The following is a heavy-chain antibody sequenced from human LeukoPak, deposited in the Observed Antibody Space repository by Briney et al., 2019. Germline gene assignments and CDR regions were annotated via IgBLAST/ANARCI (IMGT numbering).Heavy chain of an antibody. Sequence: ASETLSLTCTVSDGSITNYDWSWVRQPPGKGLEFIGHVHYSGTANYNPSLRSRVTISIDTSKKHFSLKLSSVTAADTAVYYCARDSSSRDAFDIWGQGTMVTVSS. V-gene: IGHV4-59*12. CDR2: VHYSGTA. J-gene: IGHJ3*02. CDR3: ARDSSSRDAFDI. CDR1: DGSITNYD. D-gene: IGHD6-6*01.